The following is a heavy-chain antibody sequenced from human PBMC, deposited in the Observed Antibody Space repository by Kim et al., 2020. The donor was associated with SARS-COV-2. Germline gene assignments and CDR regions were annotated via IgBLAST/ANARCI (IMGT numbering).Heavy chain of an antibody. V-gene: IGHV3-30*04. D-gene: IGHD5-18*01. Sequence: GGSLRLSCAASGFTFSSYAMHWVRQAPGKGLEWVAVISYDGSNKYYADSVKGRFTISRDNSKNTLYLQMNSLRAEDTAVYYCAIPDTAMAPHYYYYGMDVWGQGTTVTVSS. CDR3: AIPDTAMAPHYYYYGMDV. CDR2: ISYDGSNK. CDR1: GFTFSSYA. J-gene: IGHJ6*02.